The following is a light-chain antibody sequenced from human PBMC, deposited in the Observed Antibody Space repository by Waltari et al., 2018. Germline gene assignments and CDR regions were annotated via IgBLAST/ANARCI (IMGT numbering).Light chain of an antibody. Sequence: EIVMTQSPATLSVSPGERATLSCRASQSVSSNLAWYQQNPGQAPRLLIYGASTRATGIPARLSGSGSGTAFTLTISSLQSEDFAVYYCQQYNNWPRTFGQGTKVEIK. CDR3: QQYNNWPRT. J-gene: IGKJ1*01. CDR2: GAS. CDR1: QSVSSN. V-gene: IGKV3-15*01.